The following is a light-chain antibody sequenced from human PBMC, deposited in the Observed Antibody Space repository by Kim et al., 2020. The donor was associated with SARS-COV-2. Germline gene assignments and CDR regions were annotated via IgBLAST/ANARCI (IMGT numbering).Light chain of an antibody. CDR3: SSYTGSGTLV. CDR1: RSYVGGEND. Sequence: QSIPISCTGCRSYVGGENDVSWYQQHPGKVPKLLIDDVSKRPAGGSNRFSGTKSGNTASLTISGLQAEDEADYYCSSYTGSGTLVFGGGTQLTVL. V-gene: IGLV2-14*03. CDR2: DVS. J-gene: IGLJ2*01.